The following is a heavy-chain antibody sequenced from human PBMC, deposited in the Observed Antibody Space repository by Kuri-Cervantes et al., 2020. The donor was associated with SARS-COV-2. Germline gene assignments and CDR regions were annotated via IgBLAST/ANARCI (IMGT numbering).Heavy chain of an antibody. Sequence: GESLKISCAASGFTVSSNYMSWVRQAPGKGLEWVSVIYSGGSTYYEDSVKGRFTISRDNSKNTLYLQMNSLRAEDTAVYYCARASLENWNYGDYYYYYGMDVWGQGTTVTVSS. D-gene: IGHD1-7*01. V-gene: IGHV3-66*01. CDR3: ARASLENWNYGDYYYYYGMDV. CDR2: IYSGGST. J-gene: IGHJ6*02. CDR1: GFTVSSNY.